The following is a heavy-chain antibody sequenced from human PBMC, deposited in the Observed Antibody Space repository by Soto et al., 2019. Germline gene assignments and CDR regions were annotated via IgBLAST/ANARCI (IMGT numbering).Heavy chain of an antibody. D-gene: IGHD6-19*01. V-gene: IGHV3-30*18. CDR3: AKGGRQWLVTSDFSS. J-gene: IGHJ4*02. CDR2: VSHDGRNT. Sequence: VQLVESGGGVVQPGRSLRLSCAASGFTFSDYAMHWVRQAPGKGLEWVAVVSHDGRNTHYADSVKGRFTISRDSSKNTVSREMTSRRAGDTAVYYGAKGGRQWLVTSDFSSWGQGALVTVSS. CDR1: GFTFSDYA.